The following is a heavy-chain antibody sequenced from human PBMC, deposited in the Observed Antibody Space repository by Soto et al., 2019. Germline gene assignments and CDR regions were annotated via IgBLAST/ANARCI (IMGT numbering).Heavy chain of an antibody. Sequence: ASVKVSCKASGGTFSSYAISWVRQAPGQGLEWMGGIIPIFGTANYAQKFQGRVTITADKSTSTAYMELSSLRSEDTAVYYCASGEYCGGDCYHAPVDYWGQGTLVTVSS. J-gene: IGHJ4*02. D-gene: IGHD2-21*02. CDR3: ASGEYCGGDCYHAPVDY. CDR1: GGTFSSYA. V-gene: IGHV1-69*06. CDR2: IIPIFGTA.